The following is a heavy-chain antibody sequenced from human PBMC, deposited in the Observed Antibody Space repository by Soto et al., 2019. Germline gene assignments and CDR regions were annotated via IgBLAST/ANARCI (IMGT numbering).Heavy chain of an antibody. CDR1: GFTFSSYS. J-gene: IGHJ4*02. Sequence: GGSLRLSCAASGFTFSSYSMNWVRQAPGKGLEWVSYISSSSSTIYYADSVKGRFTISRDNAKNSLYLQMNSLRAEDTAVYYCARDSEHLGELSLLFDYWGQGTLVTVSS. V-gene: IGHV3-48*01. CDR2: ISSSSSTI. CDR3: ARDSEHLGELSLLFDY. D-gene: IGHD3-16*02.